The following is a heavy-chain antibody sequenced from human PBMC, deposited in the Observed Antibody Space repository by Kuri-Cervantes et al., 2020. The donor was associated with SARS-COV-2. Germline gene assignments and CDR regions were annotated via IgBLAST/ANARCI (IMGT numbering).Heavy chain of an antibody. CDR1: GFTVSSYD. Sequence: GGSLRLSCAASGFTVSSYDMHWVRQAPGKGLEWVAVISYDGSNKNYADSVKGRFTISRDNSKNTLYLQMNSLRAEDTAVYYCAKAESGSSNPYFDSWGQGTLVTVSS. V-gene: IGHV3-30*18. CDR2: ISYDGSNK. J-gene: IGHJ4*02. CDR3: AKAESGSSNPYFDS. D-gene: IGHD5-12*01.